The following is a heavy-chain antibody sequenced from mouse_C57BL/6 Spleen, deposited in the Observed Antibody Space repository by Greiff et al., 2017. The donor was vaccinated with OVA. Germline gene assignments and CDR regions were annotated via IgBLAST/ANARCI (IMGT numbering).Heavy chain of an antibody. D-gene: IGHD2-12*01. Sequence: VKLMESGAELVKPGASVKLSCKASGYTFTEYTIHWVKQRSGQGLEWIGWFYPGSGSIKYNEKFKDKATLTADKSSSTVYMELSRLTSEDSAVYFCARHGSYYSNYSYWYFDVWGTGTTVTVSS. CDR2: FYPGSGSI. CDR1: GYTFTEYT. V-gene: IGHV1-62-2*01. J-gene: IGHJ1*03. CDR3: ARHGSYYSNYSYWYFDV.